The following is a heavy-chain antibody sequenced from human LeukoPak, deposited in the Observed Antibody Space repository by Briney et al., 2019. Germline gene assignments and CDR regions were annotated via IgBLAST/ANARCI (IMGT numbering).Heavy chain of an antibody. CDR3: ARELPHNWFDP. CDR1: GFTFSSYA. CDR2: ISGSGGGT. V-gene: IGHV3-23*01. J-gene: IGHJ5*02. Sequence: GGSLRLSCAASGFTFSSYAMSWVRQAPGKGLEWVSAISGSGGGTYYADSVKGRFTISRDNAKNSLYLQMNSLRAEDTAVYYCARELPHNWFDPWGQGTLVTVSS.